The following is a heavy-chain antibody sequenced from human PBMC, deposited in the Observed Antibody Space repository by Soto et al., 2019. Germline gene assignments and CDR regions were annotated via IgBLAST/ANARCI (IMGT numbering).Heavy chain of an antibody. V-gene: IGHV3-30*18. Sequence: QVQLVESGGGVVQPGRSLRLSCAASGFTFSNYGMHWVRQAPGKGLEWVAVISYDGNNKYYVDSVKGRFTISRDNSKSTLYLQMNSLRAEDTAVYYCAKEPGGDRAWFDYWGQGTLVTVSS. CDR2: ISYDGNNK. CDR1: GFTFSNYG. J-gene: IGHJ4*02. CDR3: AKEPGGDRAWFDY. D-gene: IGHD2-21*02.